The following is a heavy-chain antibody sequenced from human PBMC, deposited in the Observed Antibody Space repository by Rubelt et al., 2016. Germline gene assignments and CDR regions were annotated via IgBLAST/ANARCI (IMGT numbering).Heavy chain of an antibody. D-gene: IGHD3-10*01. CDR3: AKDLDSMVRGVDY. Sequence: LEWVSVIYSGGSTYYADSVKGRFTISRDNSKNTLYLQMNSLRAEDTAVYYCAKDLDSMVRGVDYWGQGTLVTVSS. J-gene: IGHJ4*02. CDR2: IYSGGST. V-gene: IGHV3-53*01.